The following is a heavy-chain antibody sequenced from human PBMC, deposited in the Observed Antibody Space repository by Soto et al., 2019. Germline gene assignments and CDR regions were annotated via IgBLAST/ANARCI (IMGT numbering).Heavy chain of an antibody. CDR3: ARDRGLGSGWYSAFDI. CDR1: GFTFSSYG. Sequence: GGSLRLSCAASGFTFSSYGMHWVRQAPGKGLEWVAVIWYDGSKKYYADSVKGRFAISRDNSKNTLYLQRNSLRAEDTAVYYCARDRGLGSGWYSAFDIWGQGTMVTVSS. V-gene: IGHV3-33*01. CDR2: IWYDGSKK. D-gene: IGHD6-19*01. J-gene: IGHJ3*02.